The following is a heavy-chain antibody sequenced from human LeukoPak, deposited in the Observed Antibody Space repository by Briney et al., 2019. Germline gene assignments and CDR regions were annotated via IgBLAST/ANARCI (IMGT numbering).Heavy chain of an antibody. Sequence: SETLSLTCTVSGGSISSYYWNWIRQPAGKGLEWIGRIYTSGDTNYDPSLRSRVTMSVDTSKNQFSLKLTSVTAADTAVYYCARSGAARPPYYYYYMDVWGKGTTVTVSS. CDR2: IYTSGDT. CDR1: GGSISSYY. V-gene: IGHV4-4*07. D-gene: IGHD6-6*01. CDR3: ARSGAARPPYYYYYMDV. J-gene: IGHJ6*03.